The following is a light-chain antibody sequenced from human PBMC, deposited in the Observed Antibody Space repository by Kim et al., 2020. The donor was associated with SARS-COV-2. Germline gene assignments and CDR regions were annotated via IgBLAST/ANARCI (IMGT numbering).Light chain of an antibody. V-gene: IGLV2-8*01. CDR3: SSYAAISNFV. CDR2: DVS. CDR1: SSDVGGYNF. J-gene: IGLJ1*01. Sequence: QSALTQPPSASGSPGQSVIISCTGTSSDVGGYNFVSWYQQHPGKAPKLMIYDVSNRPSGVPDRFSGSKSGNTASLTVSGLQAEAEADYYCSSYAAISNFVFGTGTKVTVL.